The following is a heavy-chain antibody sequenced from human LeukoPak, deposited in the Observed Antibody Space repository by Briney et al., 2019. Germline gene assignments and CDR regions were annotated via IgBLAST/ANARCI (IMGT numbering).Heavy chain of an antibody. CDR3: ARARPTAATSYCGGDCYVRGFDLGYFDY. V-gene: IGHV4-30-2*01. CDR1: GGSISSGGYS. J-gene: IGHJ4*02. Sequence: PSETLSLTCAVSGGSISSGGYSWSWIRQPPGKGLERIGYIYHSGSTYYNPSLKSRDTISVDRSKNQFSLKLSSVTAADTAVYYCARARPTAATSYCGGDCYVRGFDLGYFDYWGQGTLVTVSS. D-gene: IGHD2-21*02. CDR2: IYHSGST.